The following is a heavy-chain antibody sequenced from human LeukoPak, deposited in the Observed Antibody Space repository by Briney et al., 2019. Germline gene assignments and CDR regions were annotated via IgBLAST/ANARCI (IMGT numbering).Heavy chain of an antibody. Sequence: SETLSLTCTVSGGSFTTHYWSWIRQPPGKGLEWIGYISYIGSTNYNPSLKSRVTISIDTSKNEVSVMLTSVTAADTAVYYCASDSISINAFDAWGQGTMVTVSS. V-gene: IGHV4-59*11. D-gene: IGHD3-10*01. J-gene: IGHJ3*01. CDR2: ISYIGST. CDR3: ASDSISINAFDA. CDR1: GGSFTTHY.